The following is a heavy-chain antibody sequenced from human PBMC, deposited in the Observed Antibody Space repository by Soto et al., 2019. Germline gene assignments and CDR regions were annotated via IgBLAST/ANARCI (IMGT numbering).Heavy chain of an antibody. CDR1: GGSISSGDYY. J-gene: IGHJ5*02. V-gene: IGHV4-30-4*01. CDR3: ARGITIFGVVISEWFDP. D-gene: IGHD3-3*01. Sequence: SETLSLTCTVSGGSISSGDYYWSWIRQPPGKGLEWIGYIYYSGSTYYNPSLKSRVTISVDTSKNQFSLKLSSVTAADTAVYYCARGITIFGVVISEWFDPWGQGTLVTVSS. CDR2: IYYSGST.